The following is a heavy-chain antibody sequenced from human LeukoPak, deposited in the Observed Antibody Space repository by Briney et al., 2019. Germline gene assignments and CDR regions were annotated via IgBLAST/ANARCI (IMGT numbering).Heavy chain of an antibody. Sequence: SETLSLTCTVSGGSISSYYWNWIRQPPGKGLEWIGYIYNSGSTKYNPSLKRRVTISVDTSKNQFSLELSSVTAADTAVYYCARADRYCTGVSCNHDAFDIWGQGTMVTVSS. CDR1: GGSISSYY. CDR3: ARADRYCTGVSCNHDAFDI. V-gene: IGHV4-59*01. CDR2: IYNSGST. J-gene: IGHJ3*02. D-gene: IGHD2-15*01.